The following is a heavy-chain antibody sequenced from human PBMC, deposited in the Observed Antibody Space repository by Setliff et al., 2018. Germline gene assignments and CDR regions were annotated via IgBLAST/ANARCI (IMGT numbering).Heavy chain of an antibody. CDR2: ISTSSGTR. D-gene: IGHD3-3*01. Sequence: PGGSLRLSCVVSGFSFSNYGMTWVRQAPGKGLEWISYISTSSGTRYYADSVKGRFTISRDNAQNSLYLQMNSLRAEDTAVYYCARSYNFWSGPALDVWGKGTTVTVSS. V-gene: IGHV3-48*01. CDR1: GFSFSNYG. CDR3: ARSYNFWSGPALDV. J-gene: IGHJ6*04.